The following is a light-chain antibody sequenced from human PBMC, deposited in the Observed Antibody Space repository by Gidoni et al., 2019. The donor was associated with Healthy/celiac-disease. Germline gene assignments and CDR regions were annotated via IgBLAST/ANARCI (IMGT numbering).Light chain of an antibody. CDR1: SSNIGAGYD. J-gene: IGLJ2*01. CDR3: QSYDSSLSGSHVV. Sequence: QSVLTQPPSVSGAPGQRVTISCTGSSSNIGAGYDVHWYQQLPGTAPKHLIYGNSNRPSGVPDRFSGFKSGTSASLAITGLQAEDEADYYGQSYDSSLSGSHVVFGGGTKLTVL. V-gene: IGLV1-40*01. CDR2: GNS.